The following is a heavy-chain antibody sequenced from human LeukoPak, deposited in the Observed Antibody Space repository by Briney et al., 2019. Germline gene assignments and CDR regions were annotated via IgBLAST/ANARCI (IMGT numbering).Heavy chain of an antibody. CDR3: ARDFGWLSGFDN. CDR2: IKSDGSTT. Sequence: GGSLRLACAASGFTFRNYWMHWVRQAPGKGPVWVSRIKSDGSTTSYADSVKGRFTISRDNAKNTVYLQMNSLRAEDTAVYYCARDFGWLSGFDNWGQGTLVTVSS. CDR1: GFTFRNYW. V-gene: IGHV3-74*01. J-gene: IGHJ4*02. D-gene: IGHD3-9*01.